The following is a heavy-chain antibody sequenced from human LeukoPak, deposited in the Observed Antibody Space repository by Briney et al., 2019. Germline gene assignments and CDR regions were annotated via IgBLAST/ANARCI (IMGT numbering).Heavy chain of an antibody. CDR1: GGSFSGYY. CDR3: ARGGGRWLLSA. Sequence: PSETLSLTCAVYGGSFSGYYWSWIRQPPGKGLEWIGEINHSGSTNHNPSLKSRVTISVDTSKNQFSLKLSSVTAADTAVYYCARGGGRWLLSAWGQGTLVTVSS. D-gene: IGHD2/OR15-2a*01. J-gene: IGHJ5*02. V-gene: IGHV4-34*01. CDR2: INHSGST.